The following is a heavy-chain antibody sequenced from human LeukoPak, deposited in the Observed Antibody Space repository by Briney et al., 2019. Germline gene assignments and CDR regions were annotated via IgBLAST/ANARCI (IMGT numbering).Heavy chain of an antibody. CDR3: ARDSYGLDY. J-gene: IGHJ4*02. CDR2: IWYDGSNK. D-gene: IGHD5-18*01. CDR1: GFTFSSYA. V-gene: IGHV3-33*01. Sequence: PGRSLRLSCAASGFTFSSYAMHWVRQAPGKGLEWVAVIWYDGSNKYYADSVKGRFTISRDNSKNTLCLQMNSLRAEDTAVYYCARDSYGLDYWGQGTLVTVSS.